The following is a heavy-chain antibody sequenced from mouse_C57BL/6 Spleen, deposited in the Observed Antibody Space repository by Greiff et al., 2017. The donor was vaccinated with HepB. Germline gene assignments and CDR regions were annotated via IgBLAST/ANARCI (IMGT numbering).Heavy chain of an antibody. J-gene: IGHJ4*01. CDR2: ISNLAYSI. Sequence: EVMLVESGGGLVQPGGSLKLSCAASGFTFSDYGMAWVRQAPRKGPEWVAFISNLAYSIYYADTVTGRFTISRENAKNTLYLEMSSLRSEDTAMYYCARGDYEDAMDYWGQGTSVTVSS. CDR1: GFTFSDYG. CDR3: ARGDYEDAMDY. V-gene: IGHV5-15*01. D-gene: IGHD2-4*01.